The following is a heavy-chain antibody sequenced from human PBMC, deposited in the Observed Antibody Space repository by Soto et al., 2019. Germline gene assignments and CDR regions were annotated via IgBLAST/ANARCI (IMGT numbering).Heavy chain of an antibody. CDR2: IHRSGST. CDR1: GDSISSGGYS. J-gene: IGHJ6*02. V-gene: IGHV4-30-2*01. D-gene: IGHD1-26*01. CDR3: ARDGAWRGFDI. Sequence: SETLSLTCTVSGDSISSGGYSWSWIRQPPGKGLEWIGYIHRSGSTTYSPSLKSRVTISIDRPNNQFSLRLRSVTAADTAVYYCARDGAWRGFDIWRRRTTVTVSS.